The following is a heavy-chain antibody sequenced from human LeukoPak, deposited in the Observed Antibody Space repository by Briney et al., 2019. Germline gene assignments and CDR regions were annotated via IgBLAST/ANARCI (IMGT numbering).Heavy chain of an antibody. J-gene: IGHJ4*02. CDR3: ARGRDTAMVNLY. CDR1: GGTFSSYA. V-gene: IGHV1-69*13. D-gene: IGHD5-18*01. CDR2: IIPIFGTA. Sequence: SVKVSCKASGGTFSSYAISWVRQAPGQGLEWMGGIIPIFGTANYAQKFQGRVTITADESTSTAYMELSSLRSEDTAVYYCARGRDTAMVNLYWGRGTLVTVSS.